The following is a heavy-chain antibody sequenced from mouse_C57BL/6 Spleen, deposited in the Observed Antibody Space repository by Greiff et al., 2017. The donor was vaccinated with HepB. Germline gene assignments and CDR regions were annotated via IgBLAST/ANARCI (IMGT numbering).Heavy chain of an antibody. CDR1: GFTFSSYA. CDR2: ISDGGSYT. J-gene: IGHJ2*01. CDR3: ARDRTGPGVYYFDY. Sequence: EVNVVDSGGGLVKPGGSLKLSCAASGFTFSSYAMSWVRQTPEKRLEWVATISDGGSYTYYPDNVKGRFTISRDNAKNNLYLQMSHLKSEDTAMYYCARDRTGPGVYYFDYWGQGTTLTVSS. V-gene: IGHV5-4*01. D-gene: IGHD4-1*01.